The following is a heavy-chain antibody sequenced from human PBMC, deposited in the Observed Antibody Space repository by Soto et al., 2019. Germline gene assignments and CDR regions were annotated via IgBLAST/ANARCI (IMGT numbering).Heavy chain of an antibody. CDR2: ISAYNGNT. J-gene: IGHJ6*03. CDR3: ARDIGYSPYYYYYMDV. Sequence: ASVKVSCKASGYTFTSYGISWVRQAPGQGLEWMGWISAYNGNTKYSQKFQGRVTITRDTSASTAYMELSSLRSEDTAVYYCARDIGYSPYYYYYMDVWGKGTTVTVSS. V-gene: IGHV1-18*01. D-gene: IGHD5-18*01. CDR1: GYTFTSYG.